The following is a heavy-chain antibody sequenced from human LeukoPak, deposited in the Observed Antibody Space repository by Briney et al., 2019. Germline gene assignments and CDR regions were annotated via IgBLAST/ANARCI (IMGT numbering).Heavy chain of an antibody. CDR1: GHTFTSYD. D-gene: IGHD5-18*01. Sequence: ASVNVSCKASGHTFTSYDINWVRQATGQGLEWMGWMNPDSGNTGYAQKFQGRVTMTRNTSISTAYMELSSLRSEDTAVYYCARGGYSYGWNDAFDIWGQGTMVTVSS. CDR2: MNPDSGNT. J-gene: IGHJ3*02. CDR3: ARGGYSYGWNDAFDI. V-gene: IGHV1-8*01.